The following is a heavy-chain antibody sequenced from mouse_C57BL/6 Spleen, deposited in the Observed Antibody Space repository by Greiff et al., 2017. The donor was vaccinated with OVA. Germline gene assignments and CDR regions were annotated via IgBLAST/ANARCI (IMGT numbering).Heavy chain of an antibody. Sequence: VKLQQPGAELVKPGASVKLSCKASGYTFTSYWMHWVKQRPGQGLEWIGMIHPNSGSTNYNEKFKSKATLTVDKSSSTAYMQLSSLTSEDSAVYYCARSPYSNYLYAMDYWGQGTSVTVSS. J-gene: IGHJ4*01. D-gene: IGHD2-5*01. CDR3: ARSPYSNYLYAMDY. CDR1: GYTFTSYW. CDR2: IHPNSGST. V-gene: IGHV1-64*01.